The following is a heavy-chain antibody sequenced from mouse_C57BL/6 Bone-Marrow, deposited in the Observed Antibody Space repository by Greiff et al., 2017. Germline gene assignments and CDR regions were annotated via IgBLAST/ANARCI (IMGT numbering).Heavy chain of an antibody. V-gene: IGHV1-74*01. J-gene: IGHJ4*01. CDR3: AIMGYDYDYAMDY. Sequence: QVQLKQPGAELVKPGASVKVSCKASGYTFTSYWMHWVKQRPGQGLEWIGRIHPSDSDTNYNQKFKGKATLTVDKSSSTAYMQLSSLTSEDSAVXYCAIMGYDYDYAMDYWGQGTSVTVSS. D-gene: IGHD2-4*01. CDR2: IHPSDSDT. CDR1: GYTFTSYW.